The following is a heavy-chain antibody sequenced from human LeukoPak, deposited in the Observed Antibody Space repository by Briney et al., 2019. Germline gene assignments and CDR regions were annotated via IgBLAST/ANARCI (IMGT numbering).Heavy chain of an antibody. CDR1: GFTFSNAA. CDR3: AKGPQLGSAYHPDY. Sequence: GGSLRLSYAASGFTFSNAAMTWVRQAPGKGLEWVSTITGSDDKTYYADSVKGRFTISRDYSKNTLDLQMNSLRVEDTAIYYCAKGPQLGSAYHPDYWGQGTLVTVSS. D-gene: IGHD3-16*01. J-gene: IGHJ4*02. CDR2: ITGSDDKT. V-gene: IGHV3-23*01.